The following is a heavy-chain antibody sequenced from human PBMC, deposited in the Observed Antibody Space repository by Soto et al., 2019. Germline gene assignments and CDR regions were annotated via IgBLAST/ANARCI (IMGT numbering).Heavy chain of an antibody. V-gene: IGHV3-23*01. J-gene: IGHJ3*02. CDR1: GFTFSSYA. Sequence: AGGSLRLSCAASGFTFSSYAMSWVRQAPGEGLEWVSAISGSGGSTYYADSVKGRFTISRDNSKNTLYLQMNSLRAEDTAVYYCAIPVVVVAAADAFDIWGQGTMVTVSS. CDR2: ISGSGGST. CDR3: AIPVVVVAAADAFDI. D-gene: IGHD2-15*01.